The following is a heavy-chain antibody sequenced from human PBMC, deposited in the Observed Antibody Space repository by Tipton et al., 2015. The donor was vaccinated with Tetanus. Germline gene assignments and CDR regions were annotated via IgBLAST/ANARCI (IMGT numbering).Heavy chain of an antibody. CDR2: MNPNSGNT. V-gene: IGHV1-8*01. D-gene: IGHD1-26*01. CDR3: VRALGGSDSYNYNGMGV. CDR1: GYTLTSYD. Sequence: QSGAEVKKPGASVKVSCKASGYTLTSYDVNWVRQATGQGLEWVGWMNPNSGNTGYAQKFQGRVIMTRSNSISTAYMELSSLRSEDTAVYYCVRALGGSDSYNYNGMGVWGPGSTVTVSS. J-gene: IGHJ6*02.